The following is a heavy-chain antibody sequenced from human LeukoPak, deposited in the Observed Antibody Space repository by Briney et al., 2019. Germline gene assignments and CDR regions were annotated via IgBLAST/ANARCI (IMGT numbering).Heavy chain of an antibody. V-gene: IGHV3-66*01. D-gene: IGHD6-13*01. J-gene: IGHJ6*02. CDR1: GFTVSSNY. CDR3: ARDIAAAAYYYYGMDV. Sequence: GGSLRLSCAASGFTVSSNYMSWVRQAPGKGLEWVAGIYSGGSTYYAASVKGRFTISRDNSKTTLYLQMNRLKAEDTAVYYCARDIAAAAYYYYGMDVWGQGTTVTVSS. CDR2: IYSGGST.